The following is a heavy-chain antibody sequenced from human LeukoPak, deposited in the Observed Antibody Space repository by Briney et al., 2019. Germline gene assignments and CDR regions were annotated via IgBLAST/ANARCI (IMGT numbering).Heavy chain of an antibody. Sequence: ISYSGDTTYNPSLKSRVTISVDTSKKHLSLKLNSVTAADTAVYYCASHNSLGGPLAHFDYWGQGTLVTVSS. CDR3: ASHNSLGGPLAHFDY. D-gene: IGHD3-16*01. J-gene: IGHJ4*02. V-gene: IGHV4-59*08. CDR2: ISYSGDT.